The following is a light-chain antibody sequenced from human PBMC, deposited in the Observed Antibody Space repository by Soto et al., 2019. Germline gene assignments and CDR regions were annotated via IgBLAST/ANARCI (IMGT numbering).Light chain of an antibody. V-gene: IGLV3-9*01. J-gene: IGLJ2*01. CDR1: NIVRKN. CDR3: QVWDSNTVL. Sequence: SYELTQPLSVSVALGQTAKITCGGNNIVRKNVHWYQQKPGQAPVLVIYRDSSRPSGIPERFSGSNSGNTATLTISRAQAGDEADYYCQVWDSNTVLFGGGTKLTVL. CDR2: RDS.